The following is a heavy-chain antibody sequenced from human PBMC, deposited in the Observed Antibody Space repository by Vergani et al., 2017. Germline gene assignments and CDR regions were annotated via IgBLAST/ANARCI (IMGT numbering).Heavy chain of an antibody. D-gene: IGHD6-13*01. Sequence: EVQLVESGGGLVQPGGSLRLSCAASGFTFSSYSMNWVRQAPGKGLEWVSSISSSSSYIDYADSVKGRFTISRDNAKNSLYLQMNSLRAEDTAVYYCARSIAAANLFDYWGQGTLVTVSS. CDR2: ISSSSSYI. CDR3: ARSIAAANLFDY. CDR1: GFTFSSYS. V-gene: IGHV3-21*01. J-gene: IGHJ4*02.